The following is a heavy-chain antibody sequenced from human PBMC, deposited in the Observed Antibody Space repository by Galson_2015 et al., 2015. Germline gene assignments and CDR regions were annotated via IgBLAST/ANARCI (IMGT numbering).Heavy chain of an antibody. J-gene: IGHJ4*02. V-gene: IGHV4-61*01. CDR2: VYYRGNT. CDR1: GASVNSGSYY. Sequence: TVSGASVNSGSYYWSWIRQPPGKGLEWIGYVYYRGNTNYSPSLKSRVTISLDTSKNQFSLKLNSVTAADTALYSCARLYCTRTSCYIDYWGQGTLVAVSS. D-gene: IGHD2-2*02. CDR3: ARLYCTRTSCYIDY.